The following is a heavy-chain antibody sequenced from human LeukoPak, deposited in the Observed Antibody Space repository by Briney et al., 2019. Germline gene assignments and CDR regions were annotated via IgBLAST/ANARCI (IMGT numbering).Heavy chain of an antibody. Sequence: GGSLRLSCAASGFLLSTYTMYWVRQAPVKGLEWVAIISYDGSNKYYADSVKGRFTISRDNAKNSLYLQMNSLRAEDTAVYYCARDFGVCSSTSCQLYYYYYMDVWGKGTTVTVSS. V-gene: IGHV3-30-3*01. J-gene: IGHJ6*03. CDR2: ISYDGSNK. CDR1: GFLLSTYT. CDR3: ARDFGVCSSTSCQLYYYYYMDV. D-gene: IGHD2-2*01.